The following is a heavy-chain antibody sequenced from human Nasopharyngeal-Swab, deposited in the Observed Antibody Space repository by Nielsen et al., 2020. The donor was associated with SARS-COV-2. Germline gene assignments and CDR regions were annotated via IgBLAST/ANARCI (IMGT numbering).Heavy chain of an antibody. CDR2: IYYSGST. D-gene: IGHD2-15*01. J-gene: IGHJ4*02. CDR3: ARHLRDGVVVAAPDYFDY. V-gene: IGHV4-39*01. Sequence: SETLSLTCTVSGGSISSSSYYWGWIRQPPGKGLEWIGSIYYSGSTYYNPSLKSRVTISVDTSKNQFSLKLSSVTAADTAVYYCARHLRDGVVVAAPDYFDYWGQGTLVTVPQ. CDR1: GGSISSSSYY.